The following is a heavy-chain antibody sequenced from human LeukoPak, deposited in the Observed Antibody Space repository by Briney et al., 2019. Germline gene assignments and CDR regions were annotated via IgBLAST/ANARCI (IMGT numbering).Heavy chain of an antibody. CDR3: VRLGMGTTKEGLFDY. D-gene: IGHD1-1*01. V-gene: IGHV1-69*13. CDR1: GGTFSSYA. CDR2: IIPIFGTA. J-gene: IGHJ4*02. Sequence: SVKVSCKASGGTFSSYAISWVRQAPGQGLEWMGRIIPIFGTANYAQKFQGRVTITADESTSTAYMELSSLRSEDTAVYYCVRLGMGTTKEGLFDYWGQGTLVTVSS.